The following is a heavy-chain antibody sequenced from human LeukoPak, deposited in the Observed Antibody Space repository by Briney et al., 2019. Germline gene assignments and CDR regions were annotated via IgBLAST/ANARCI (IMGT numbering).Heavy chain of an antibody. V-gene: IGHV5-51*01. J-gene: IGHJ3*02. CDR3: ASREYYYGSGSFSDAFDI. CDR2: IYPGDSDT. D-gene: IGHD3-10*01. CDR1: GYSFTSYW. Sequence: GESLKISCKGSGYSFTSYWIGWVRQMPGKGLEWMGIIYPGDSDTGYSPSFQGQVTISADKSISTAYLQWSSLKASDTAMYYCASREYYYGSGSFSDAFDIWGQGTMVTVSS.